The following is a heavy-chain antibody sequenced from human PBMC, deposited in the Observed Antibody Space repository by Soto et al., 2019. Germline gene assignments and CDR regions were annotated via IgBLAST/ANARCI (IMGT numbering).Heavy chain of an antibody. J-gene: IGHJ4*02. V-gene: IGHV4-31*03. Sequence: QVQQQESGPGLVKPSQNLSLTCTVSGGSITSSGYYWSWIRQHPGEGLEWIGFTSNSGSTSYNPSLKSRVTISVDTSSNQFSLNLKSVTAADTAVYYCARGGGSTKVDYWGQGTLVTVSP. CDR3: ARGGGSTKVDY. CDR2: TSNSGST. CDR1: GGSITSSGYY. D-gene: IGHD2-2*01.